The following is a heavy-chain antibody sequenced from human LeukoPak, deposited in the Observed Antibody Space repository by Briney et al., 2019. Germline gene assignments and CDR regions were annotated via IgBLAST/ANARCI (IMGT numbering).Heavy chain of an antibody. V-gene: IGHV4-39*07. CDR3: ATGPTTRWFDP. D-gene: IGHD4-11*01. Sequence: SETLSLTCTVSGGSISSSSYYWGWIRQPPGKGLEWIGSIYYSGSTYYNPSLKSRVTISVDTSKNQFSLKLSSVTAADTAVYYCATGPTTRWFDPWGQGTLVTVSS. CDR1: GGSISSSSYY. CDR2: IYYSGST. J-gene: IGHJ5*02.